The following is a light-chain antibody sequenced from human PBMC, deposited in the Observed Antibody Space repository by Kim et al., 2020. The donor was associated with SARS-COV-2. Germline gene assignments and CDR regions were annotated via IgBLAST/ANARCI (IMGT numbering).Light chain of an antibody. Sequence: SYELTQDPAVSVALGQTVRITCQGDSLRRYYASWYQQKSGQAPVLVIYGKNNRPSGIPDRVSGSSSGNTASLTITGAQAEDEADYYCHSRDSSNNHLFGG. CDR1: SLRRYY. CDR2: GKN. CDR3: HSRDSSNNHL. J-gene: IGLJ3*02. V-gene: IGLV3-19*01.